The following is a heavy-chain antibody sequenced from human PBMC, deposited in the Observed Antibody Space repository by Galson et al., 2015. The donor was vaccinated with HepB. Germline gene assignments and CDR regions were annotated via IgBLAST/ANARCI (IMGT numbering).Heavy chain of an antibody. D-gene: IGHD2-2*01. J-gene: IGHJ4*02. CDR3: AKDSSTSSWWGGFDY. V-gene: IGHV3-30*02. Sequence: SLRLSCAASGFSFSHYAMHWVRQAPGMGLEWVTFIRFDGSNKYYADSVRGRFTISRDNSKNTLYLQMNSLRAEDTAVYYCAKDSSTSSWWGGFDYWGQGTLVTVSS. CDR2: IRFDGSNK. CDR1: GFSFSHYA.